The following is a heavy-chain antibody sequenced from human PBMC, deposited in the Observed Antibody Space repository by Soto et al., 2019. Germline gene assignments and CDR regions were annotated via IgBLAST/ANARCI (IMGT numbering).Heavy chain of an antibody. Sequence: PSETLSLTCAVSGYSISSGYYWGWIRQPPGKGLEWIGSIYHSGSTYYNPSLKSRVTISVDTSKNQFSLKLSSVTAADTAVYYCARDSSSGWSFPLWGQGTLVTVS. CDR1: GYSISSGYY. J-gene: IGHJ4*02. CDR3: ARDSSSGWSFPL. D-gene: IGHD6-19*01. V-gene: IGHV4-38-2*02. CDR2: IYHSGST.